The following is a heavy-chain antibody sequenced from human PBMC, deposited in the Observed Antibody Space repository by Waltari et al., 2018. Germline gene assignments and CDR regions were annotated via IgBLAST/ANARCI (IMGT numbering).Heavy chain of an antibody. CDR1: GGSISSHS. CDR3: ARTRSGYDYFY. Sequence: QVQLQESGPGLVKPSETLSLTCTVSGGSISSHSWSWIRQPPGKGLEWIGYIYYSGSTNYNPSLKSRVTISVDTSKNQFSLKLSSVTAADTAVYYCARTRSGYDYFYWGQGTLVTVSS. J-gene: IGHJ4*02. D-gene: IGHD5-12*01. CDR2: IYYSGST. V-gene: IGHV4-59*11.